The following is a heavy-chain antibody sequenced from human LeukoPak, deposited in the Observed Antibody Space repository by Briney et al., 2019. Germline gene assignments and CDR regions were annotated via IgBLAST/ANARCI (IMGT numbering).Heavy chain of an antibody. CDR2: VSKTGDT. D-gene: IGHD1-26*01. CDR1: SGSVTTHY. CDR3: ARRGAPSKFYYFDL. Sequence: SETLSLTCTVSSGSVTTHYWAWIRQPPGKGLEWIGFVSKTGDTNYNPSLKSRVSISVDTTKNTFSLNLRSLIAADTAVCYCARRGAPSKFYYFDLWGQGALVTVSP. J-gene: IGHJ4*02. V-gene: IGHV4-59*08.